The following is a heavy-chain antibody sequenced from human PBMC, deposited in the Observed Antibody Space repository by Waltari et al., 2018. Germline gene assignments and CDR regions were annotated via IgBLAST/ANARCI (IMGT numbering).Heavy chain of an antibody. CDR3: AILRSTNYGANSPWFDP. CDR2: INADGRST. J-gene: IGHJ5*02. V-gene: IGHV3-74*01. D-gene: IGHD4-17*01. CDR1: GFTFSNYW. Sequence: EVQLVESGGGLVQPGGSLRLSCAASGFTFSNYWWHWVRQAPGKGLVWVSRINADGRSTSYADSVQGRFTISRDNAKNTLYLQMSSLRAEDTAVYYCAILRSTNYGANSPWFDPWGQGTLVTVSS.